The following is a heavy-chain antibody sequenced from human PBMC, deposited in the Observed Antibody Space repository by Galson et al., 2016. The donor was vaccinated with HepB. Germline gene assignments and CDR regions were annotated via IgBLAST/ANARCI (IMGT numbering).Heavy chain of an antibody. CDR1: GGTFSRYH. D-gene: IGHD3-10*01. Sequence: SVKVSCKASGGTFSRYHISWVRQAPGQGLEWMGGIIPIFGTANYAQKFQGRVTITADESTSTAYMELSSLRSEDPAVYYCAIIKSGSKWFDPRGQGTLVTVSS. J-gene: IGHJ5*02. CDR3: AIIKSGSKWFDP. V-gene: IGHV1-69*13. CDR2: IIPIFGTA.